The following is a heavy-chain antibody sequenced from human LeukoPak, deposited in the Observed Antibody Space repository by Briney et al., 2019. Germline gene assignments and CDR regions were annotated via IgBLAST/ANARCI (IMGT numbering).Heavy chain of an antibody. D-gene: IGHD3-10*01. CDR2: IYTSGST. CDR3: ATHRGDPPGYYYFYYGLYV. J-gene: IGHJ6*02. Sequence: SQTVSLTCTVSGGTISCGSYYWIWIRQPAGKGLERIGRIYTSGSTNYNPSLKSRVTIPVDTSKNQFVLKIGSVTAGDTAVYYCATHRGDPPGYYYFYYGLYVWGQGTTVTVSS. V-gene: IGHV4-61*02. CDR1: GGTISCGSYY.